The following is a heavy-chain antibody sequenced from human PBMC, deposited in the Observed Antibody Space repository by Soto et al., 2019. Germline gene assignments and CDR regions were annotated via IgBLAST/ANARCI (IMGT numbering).Heavy chain of an antibody. Sequence: GGSLRLSCAASGFTFSSYAIHWVRLPPGKGLEWVSVISYDGSNKYYADSVRGRFAISRDNSKNTLYLQLNSLRAEDTAVYYCARSPSGSRWYFDLWGRGTLVTVSS. CDR1: GFTFSSYA. D-gene: IGHD1-26*01. CDR2: ISYDGSNK. J-gene: IGHJ2*01. CDR3: ARSPSGSRWYFDL. V-gene: IGHV3-30*09.